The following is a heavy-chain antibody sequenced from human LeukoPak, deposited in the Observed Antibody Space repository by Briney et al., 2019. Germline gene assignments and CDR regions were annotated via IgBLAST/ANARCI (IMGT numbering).Heavy chain of an antibody. CDR3: AKDNAAFLTPDS. Sequence: GGSLRLSCAASGFTFPNYGMHWVRQAPGKGLEWVAFIQYDGRKKLCGDSVKGRCTISRDTSSNTIFLQVESLRGEYSAVYYCAKDNAAFLTPDSWGQGALVTVSS. J-gene: IGHJ5*01. V-gene: IGHV3-30*02. CDR1: GFTFPNYG. CDR2: IQYDGRKK. D-gene: IGHD2-15*01.